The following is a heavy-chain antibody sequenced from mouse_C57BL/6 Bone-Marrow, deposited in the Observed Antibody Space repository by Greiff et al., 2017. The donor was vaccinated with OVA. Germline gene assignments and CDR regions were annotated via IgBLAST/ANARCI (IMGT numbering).Heavy chain of an antibody. CDR3: ARRNWDYFDY. D-gene: IGHD4-1*01. Sequence: QVQLQQPGAELVRPGSSVKLSCKASGYTFTSYWMHWVQQRPIQGLEWIGNIDPSDSETHYNQKFKDKVTLSVDNASSTASMQLSSLTSKDSAVYYCARRNWDYFDYWGQGTTLTVSS. V-gene: IGHV1-52*01. CDR2: IDPSDSET. J-gene: IGHJ2*01. CDR1: GYTFTSYW.